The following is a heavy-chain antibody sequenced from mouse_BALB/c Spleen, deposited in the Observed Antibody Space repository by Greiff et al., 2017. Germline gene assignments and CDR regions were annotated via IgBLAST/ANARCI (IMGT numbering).Heavy chain of an antibody. J-gene: IGHJ2*01. V-gene: IGHV5-6-4*01. D-gene: IGHD6-1*01. CDR3: TRDGEPFDY. Sequence: EVQLVESGGGLVKPGGSLKLSCAASGFTFSSYTMSWVRQTPEKRLEWVATISSGGSYTYYPDSVKGRFTISRDNAKNTLYLQMSSLKSEDTAMYYCTRDGEPFDYWGQGTTLTVSS. CDR2: ISSGGSYT. CDR1: GFTFSSYT.